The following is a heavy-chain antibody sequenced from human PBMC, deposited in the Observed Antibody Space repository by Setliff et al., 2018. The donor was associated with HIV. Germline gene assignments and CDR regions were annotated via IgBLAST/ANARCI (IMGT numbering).Heavy chain of an antibody. CDR2: INHVGREK. Sequence: GGSLRLSCAASGFTFSDYWMSWVRQAPGKGLEWVANINHVGREKYYLDSLEGRFTISRDNAKNSLFLQMNSLRAEDTAVYYCAKELAASGLGYFDSWGRGILVTVSS. D-gene: IGHD3-22*01. CDR1: GFTFSDYW. V-gene: IGHV3-7*01. J-gene: IGHJ4*02. CDR3: AKELAASGLGYFDS.